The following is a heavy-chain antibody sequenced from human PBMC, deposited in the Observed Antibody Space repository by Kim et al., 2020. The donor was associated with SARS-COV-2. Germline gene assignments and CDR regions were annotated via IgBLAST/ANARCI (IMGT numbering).Heavy chain of an antibody. J-gene: IGHJ4*02. D-gene: IGHD4-17*01. CDR3: ARIKLDYGDYVFDY. V-gene: IGHV3-53*01. Sequence: AGSVKCRFTISRDNAKNPMYLQRNSLRAEDTAVYYCARIKLDYGDYVFDYWGQGTLVTVSS.